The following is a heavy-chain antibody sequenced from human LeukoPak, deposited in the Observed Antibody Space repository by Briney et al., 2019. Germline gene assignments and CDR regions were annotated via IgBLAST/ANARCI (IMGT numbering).Heavy chain of an antibody. D-gene: IGHD3-3*01. J-gene: IGHJ4*02. Sequence: ASVKVSCKASGYTFTGYYMHWVRQAPGQGLEWMGWINPNSGGTSYAQKFQGRVTMTRDTSISTAYMELSRLRSDDTAVYYCARGITIFGVAGSAPPDYWGQGTLVTVSS. V-gene: IGHV1-2*02. CDR3: ARGITIFGVAGSAPPDY. CDR2: INPNSGGT. CDR1: GYTFTGYY.